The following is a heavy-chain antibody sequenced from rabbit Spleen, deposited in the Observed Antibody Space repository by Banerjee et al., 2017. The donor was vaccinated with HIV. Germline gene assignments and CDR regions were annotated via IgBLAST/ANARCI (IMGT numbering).Heavy chain of an antibody. CDR3: ARWDDSINGGYDF. V-gene: IGHV1S40*01. J-gene: IGHJ6*01. CDR1: GFSFSSSYY. Sequence: QSLEESGGGLVQPEGSLALTCTASGFSFSSSYYMCWVRQAPGKGLEWIGCIYTSSGSTWYASWVNGRLTISKTSSTTVTLQMTSLTAADTATYFCARWDDSINGGYDFWGPGTLVTVS. CDR2: IYTSSGST. D-gene: IGHD1-1*01.